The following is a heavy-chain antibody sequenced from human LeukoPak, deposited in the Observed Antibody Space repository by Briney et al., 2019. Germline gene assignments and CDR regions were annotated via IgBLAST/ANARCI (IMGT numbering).Heavy chain of an antibody. D-gene: IGHD3-22*01. Sequence: GESLKISCKGSGYSFTNYWIAWVRQMPGKGLEWMGIVYPGDSDTRYSPSFQGPVTISADKSISTAYLQWSSLKASDTAFYYCARDTSGYSRFDYWGQGTLVTVSS. J-gene: IGHJ4*02. V-gene: IGHV5-51*01. CDR2: VYPGDSDT. CDR3: ARDTSGYSRFDY. CDR1: GYSFTNYW.